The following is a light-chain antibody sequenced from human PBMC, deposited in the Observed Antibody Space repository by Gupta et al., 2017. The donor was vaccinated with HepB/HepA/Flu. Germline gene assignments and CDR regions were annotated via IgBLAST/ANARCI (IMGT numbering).Light chain of an antibody. CDR2: QDS. V-gene: IGLV3-1*01. J-gene: IGLJ2*01. CDR3: QARDSIVV. Sequence: SSDLIQPPSESVSPGQTASITCSGDKLGDKYASWYQQKPGQSPVLVMYQDSKRPSGIPERFSGSNSGNTATLTISGHQAMDDADYYWQARDSIVVFGGGTKLTVL. CDR1: KLGDKY.